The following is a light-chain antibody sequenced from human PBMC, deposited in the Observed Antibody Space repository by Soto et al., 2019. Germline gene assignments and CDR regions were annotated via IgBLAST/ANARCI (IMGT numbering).Light chain of an antibody. CDR1: SSNIGAGYD. V-gene: IGLV1-40*01. J-gene: IGLJ2*01. CDR2: ADN. Sequence: QPVLTQTPSVSGAPGQKITMSCTGSSSNIGAGYDVHWYQQLPGAAPRLLIYADNNRPSGVPDRFSASNSGTSASLVITGLQGEDEAVYYCQSYDTSLSGVIFGAGTKVTVL. CDR3: QSYDTSLSGVI.